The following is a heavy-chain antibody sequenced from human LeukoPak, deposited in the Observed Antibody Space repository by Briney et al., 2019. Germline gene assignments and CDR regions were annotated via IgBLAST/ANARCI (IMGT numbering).Heavy chain of an antibody. CDR3: ARGGYYFDY. V-gene: IGHV3-21*01. Sequence: PGGSLRLSCAASGFTFSTYSMNWVRQAPGKGLEWVSSISSGSSYIYYADSMKGRFTISRDNAKNSLYLEMNSLRVEDKAVYYCARGGYYFDYWGHGTLVTVSS. CDR2: ISSGSSYI. CDR1: GFTFSTYS. J-gene: IGHJ4*01.